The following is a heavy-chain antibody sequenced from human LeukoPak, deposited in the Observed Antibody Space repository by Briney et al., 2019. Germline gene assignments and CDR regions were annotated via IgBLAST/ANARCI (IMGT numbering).Heavy chain of an antibody. V-gene: IGHV3-7*04. J-gene: IGHJ3*02. Sequence: GGSLRLSCAASGFTFSNYWMSWVRQAPGKGLEWVANIKEDGSEKYYVDSVKGRFTISRDNAGNSLYLQMSSLRAEDTAVYYCARAGIPYGLDIWGQGTMVTVSS. CDR3: ARAGIPYGLDI. CDR2: IKEDGSEK. CDR1: GFTFSNYW. D-gene: IGHD3-10*01.